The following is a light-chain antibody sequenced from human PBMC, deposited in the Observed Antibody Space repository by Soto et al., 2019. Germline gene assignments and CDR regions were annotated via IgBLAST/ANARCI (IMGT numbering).Light chain of an antibody. CDR1: QSVSSN. V-gene: IGKV3-15*01. CDR2: GAS. J-gene: IGKJ5*01. Sequence: IVLTQSPDTLSLSPGERATLSCRASQSVSSNLAWYQQKPGQAPRLLIYGASTRATGIPDRFTGSGFGTEFTLTISSLQSEDFAVYYCQQYKNWPLFGQGTRLEI. CDR3: QQYKNWPL.